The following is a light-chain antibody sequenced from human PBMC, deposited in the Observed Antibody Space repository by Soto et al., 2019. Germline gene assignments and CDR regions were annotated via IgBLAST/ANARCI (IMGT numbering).Light chain of an antibody. CDR1: QSVSSNS. Sequence: EIVLTQSPGTLSLSPGERATLSCRASQSVSSNSLAWYQHKRGQAPRLLIHGASSRATGIPDRFSGSGSGTDFTLTISRLEPEDFAVYYCQHYGDSRTFGQGTKVEVK. CDR3: QHYGDSRT. CDR2: GAS. V-gene: IGKV3-20*01. J-gene: IGKJ1*01.